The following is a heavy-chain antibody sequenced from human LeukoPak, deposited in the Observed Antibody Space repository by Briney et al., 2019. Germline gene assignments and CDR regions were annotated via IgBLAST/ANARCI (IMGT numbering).Heavy chain of an antibody. J-gene: IGHJ4*02. V-gene: IGHV1-2*02. D-gene: IGHD6-6*01. CDR2: INPNSGGT. Sequence: ASVKVSCKASGYTFTGYYMHWVRQAPGQGLEWMGWINPNSGGTNYAQKFQGRVTMTRGTSISTAYMELSRLRSDDTAVYYCARDRGYSSLNFDYWGQGTLVTVSS. CDR1: GYTFTGYY. CDR3: ARDRGYSSLNFDY.